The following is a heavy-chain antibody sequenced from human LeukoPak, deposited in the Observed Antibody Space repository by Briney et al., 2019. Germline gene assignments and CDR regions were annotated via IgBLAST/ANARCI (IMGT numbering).Heavy chain of an antibody. D-gene: IGHD6-13*01. CDR3: ARWAAAVDH. CDR1: GFTFSSYY. J-gene: IGHJ4*02. Sequence: PGGSLRLSCAASGFTFSSYYMRWVRQAPGKGLEWVSVIYSGGSTYYADSVEGRFTISRDNSKNTLYLQMNSLRAEDTAVYYCARWAAAVDHWGQGTLVSVSS. CDR2: IYSGGST. V-gene: IGHV3-66*01.